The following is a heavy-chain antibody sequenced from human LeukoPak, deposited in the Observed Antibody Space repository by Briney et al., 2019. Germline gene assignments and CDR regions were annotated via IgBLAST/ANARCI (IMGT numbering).Heavy chain of an antibody. Sequence: ASVKVSCKASGYTFTSYYMHWVRQAPGQGLEWMGIINPSGGSTSYAQKFQGRVTMTRDTSTSTAYMELRSLRSDDTAVYYCARDPGYGPLGNWFDPWGQGTLVTVSS. CDR1: GYTFTSYY. CDR2: INPSGGST. D-gene: IGHD5-18*01. V-gene: IGHV1-46*01. CDR3: ARDPGYGPLGNWFDP. J-gene: IGHJ5*02.